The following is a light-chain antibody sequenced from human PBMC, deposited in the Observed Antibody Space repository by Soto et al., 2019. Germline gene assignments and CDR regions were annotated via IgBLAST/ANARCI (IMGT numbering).Light chain of an antibody. J-gene: IGLJ3*02. CDR3: VLYISGGTWV. V-gene: IGLV8-61*01. Sequence: TVVTKEPSFSVSPGGTVTLTCGLNSGSVSTNYYPAWYQQTPGQAPRALIYHTNTRSSGVPDRFSGSILGNKAALTISGAQADDESDYYCVLYISGGTWVFGGGTKLTVL. CDR2: HTN. CDR1: SGSVSTNYY.